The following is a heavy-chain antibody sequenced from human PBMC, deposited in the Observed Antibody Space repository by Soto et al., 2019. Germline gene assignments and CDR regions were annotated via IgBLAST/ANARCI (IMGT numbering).Heavy chain of an antibody. V-gene: IGHV3-23*01. J-gene: IGHJ5*02. D-gene: IGHD3-10*01. CDR3: AKASSGSYYGDWFDP. CDR1: GFTFSSYA. Sequence: EVQLLESGGGLVQPGGSLRLSCAASGFTFSSYAMSWVRQAPGKGLEWVSAISGSGGSTYYADSVKGRFTISRDNSKNTLYLQMNSLRAEDTAVYYGAKASSGSYYGDWFDPWGQGTLVTVSS. CDR2: ISGSGGST.